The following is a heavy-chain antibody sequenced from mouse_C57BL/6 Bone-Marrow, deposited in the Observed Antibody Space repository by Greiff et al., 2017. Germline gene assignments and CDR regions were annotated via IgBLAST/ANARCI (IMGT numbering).Heavy chain of an antibody. J-gene: IGHJ1*03. CDR1: GYTFTSYG. CDR2: IYPRSGNT. D-gene: IGHD1-1*01. CDR3: ARVTVVATDWYFDV. V-gene: IGHV1-81*01. Sequence: VQLLQSGAELARPGASVKLSCKASGYTFTSYGISWVKQRTGQGLEWIGEIYPRSGNTYYTEKFKGKATLTADKSSSTAYMELRRLTSEDSAVYFCARVTVVATDWYFDVWGTGTTVTVSS.